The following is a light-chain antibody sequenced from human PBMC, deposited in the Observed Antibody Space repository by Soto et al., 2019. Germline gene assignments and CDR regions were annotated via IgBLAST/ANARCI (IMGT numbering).Light chain of an antibody. Sequence: QSVLTQPASVSGSPGQSITISCTGTSSDVGGYKYVSWYQHHPGKAPKLMIYEVSNRPSGVSNRFSGSKSGNTASLPISGLQAEDEADYYCSSYTSSSTRVFGTGTKLTVL. CDR3: SSYTSSSTRV. V-gene: IGLV2-14*01. J-gene: IGLJ1*01. CDR1: SSDVGGYKY. CDR2: EVS.